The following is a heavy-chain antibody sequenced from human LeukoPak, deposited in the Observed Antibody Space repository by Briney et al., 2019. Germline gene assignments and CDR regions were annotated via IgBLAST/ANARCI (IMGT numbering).Heavy chain of an antibody. V-gene: IGHV3-21*01. D-gene: IGHD6-19*01. CDR3: ARDGSSGHSFDY. J-gene: IGHJ4*02. Sequence: GGSLRLSCAASGFTFSSYSMNWVRQAPGKGLEWVSSISSSSSYIYYADSVKGRFTISRDNAKNSLYLQMNSLSAEDTAVYYCARDGSSGHSFDYWGQGTLVTVSS. CDR1: GFTFSSYS. CDR2: ISSSSSYI.